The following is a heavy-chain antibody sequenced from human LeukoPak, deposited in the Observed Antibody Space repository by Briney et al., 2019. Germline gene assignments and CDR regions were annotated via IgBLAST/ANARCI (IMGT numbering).Heavy chain of an antibody. CDR1: GFTFSSYA. Sequence: GRSLRLSCAASGFTFSSYARRWVRQAPGKGLGWVSAISGRGGSTYDADSVKGRFTISRDNSKNTLYLQMNSLRAEDTAVYYCARRNIAAAALNYWGQGTLVTVSS. D-gene: IGHD6-13*01. CDR3: ARRNIAAAALNY. V-gene: IGHV3-23*01. J-gene: IGHJ4*02. CDR2: ISGRGGST.